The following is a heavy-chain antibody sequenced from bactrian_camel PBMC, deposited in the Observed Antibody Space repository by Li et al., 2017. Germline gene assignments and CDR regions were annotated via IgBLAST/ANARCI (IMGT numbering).Heavy chain of an antibody. J-gene: IGHJ4*01. CDR3: TIPGSY. Sequence: HVQLVESGGGLVKPGGSLRLSCAASGFAFSTNSMTWVRQAPGKGLEWASHISPAGTITYYANSVKGRFTVSRDNTKNTLYLQMSSLKSEDTGRYYCTIPGSYWGQGTQVTVS. V-gene: IGHV3S1*01. CDR2: ISPAGTIT. CDR1: GFAFSTNS.